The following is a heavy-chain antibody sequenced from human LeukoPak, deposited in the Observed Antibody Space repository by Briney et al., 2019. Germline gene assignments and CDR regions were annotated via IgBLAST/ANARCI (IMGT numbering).Heavy chain of an antibody. Sequence: GGSLRLSCAASAFTFSSYAMHWVRQAPGEGLEWVALIVYDGSNKYDASSKQYADSVKGRFTISRDNAKNSLYLQMNSLRDEHTAVYYCARGGGGGFDIWGQGTMVTVSS. D-gene: IGHD3-16*01. CDR2: IVYDGSNKYDASSK. CDR1: AFTFSSYA. J-gene: IGHJ3*02. V-gene: IGHV3-30*04. CDR3: ARGGGGGFDI.